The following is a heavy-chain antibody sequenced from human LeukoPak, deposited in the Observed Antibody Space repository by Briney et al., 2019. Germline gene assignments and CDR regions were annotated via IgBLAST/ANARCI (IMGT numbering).Heavy chain of an antibody. CDR3: ARLIRSSNAFDI. Sequence: GGSLRLSCAASGFTFSSYAMSWVRQAPGKGLEWVSAISGSGGSTNYADSVKGRFTISRDNSKNTLYLQMNSLRAEDTAVYYCARLIRSSNAFDIWGQGTMVTVSS. D-gene: IGHD2-8*01. J-gene: IGHJ3*02. V-gene: IGHV3-23*01. CDR2: ISGSGGST. CDR1: GFTFSSYA.